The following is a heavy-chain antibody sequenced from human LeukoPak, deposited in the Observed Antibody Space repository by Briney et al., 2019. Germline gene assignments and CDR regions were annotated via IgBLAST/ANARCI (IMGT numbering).Heavy chain of an antibody. Sequence: GGSLRLSCVVSGFTFRDYSMIWVWQAPGKGLQWVANMKKDGSETKYGDFVKGRFTISRDNAKNSLYLQMNSLRAEDTAVYYCGRHRSGSGTYFIDYWGQGTLVSVSS. CDR2: MKKDGSET. J-gene: IGHJ4*02. CDR3: GRHRSGSGTYFIDY. D-gene: IGHD3-10*01. CDR1: GFTFRDYS. V-gene: IGHV3-7*01.